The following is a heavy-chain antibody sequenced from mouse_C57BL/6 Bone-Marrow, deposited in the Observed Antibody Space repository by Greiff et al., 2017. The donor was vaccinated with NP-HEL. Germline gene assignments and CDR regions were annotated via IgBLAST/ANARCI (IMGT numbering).Heavy chain of an antibody. D-gene: IGHD1-1*01. CDR3: ARRALYYYGSSSYYFDY. Sequence: ESGAELARPGASVKLSCKASGYTFTSYGISWVKQRTGQGLEWIGDIYPRSGNTYYNEQFKGKATLTADKSSSTAYMELRSLTSEDSAVYFCARRALYYYGSSSYYFDYWGQGTTLTVSS. V-gene: IGHV1-81*01. J-gene: IGHJ2*01. CDR1: GYTFTSYG. CDR2: IYPRSGNT.